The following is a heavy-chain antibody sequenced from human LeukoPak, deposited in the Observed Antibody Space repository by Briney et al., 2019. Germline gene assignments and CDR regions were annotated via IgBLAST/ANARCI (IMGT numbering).Heavy chain of an antibody. CDR2: IYHSGST. J-gene: IGHJ4*02. Sequence: SETLSLTCAVSGGSISSSNWWSWVRQPPGKGLEWIGEIYHSGSTNYNPSLKSRVTISVDKSKNQFSLKLSSVTAADTAVYYCARVKYPAYYYDSSGYSFDYWGQGTLVTVSS. CDR1: GGSISSSNW. CDR3: ARVKYPAYYYDSSGYSFDY. D-gene: IGHD3-22*01. V-gene: IGHV4-4*02.